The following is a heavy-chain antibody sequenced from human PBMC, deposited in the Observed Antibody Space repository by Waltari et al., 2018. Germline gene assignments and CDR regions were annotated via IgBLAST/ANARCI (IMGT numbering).Heavy chain of an antibody. Sequence: LSLTCTVPGGSISSHYWSWIRQPPGKGLEWIGYIYYSGSTNYNPSLKSRVTISVDTSKNQFSLKLSSVTAADTAVYYCARVEDYYDSSGYLDYWGQGTLVTVSS. CDR1: GGSISSHY. J-gene: IGHJ4*02. CDR3: ARVEDYYDSSGYLDY. V-gene: IGHV4-59*11. CDR2: IYYSGST. D-gene: IGHD3-22*01.